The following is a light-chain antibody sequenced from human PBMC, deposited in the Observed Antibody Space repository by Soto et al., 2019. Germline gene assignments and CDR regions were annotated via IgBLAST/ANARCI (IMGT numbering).Light chain of an antibody. J-gene: IGLJ1*01. CDR2: EVT. V-gene: IGLV2-14*01. Sequence: QSVQTQPASVSGSPGHSIAISCTGTRSDVGAYNYVSWYQQHPGKAPKLMISEVTNRPSGVSDRFSGSKSGNTASLTISGLQAEEEADYYCSSFTSRFNLVFGTGTKVAVL. CDR3: SSFTSRFNLV. CDR1: RSDVGAYNY.